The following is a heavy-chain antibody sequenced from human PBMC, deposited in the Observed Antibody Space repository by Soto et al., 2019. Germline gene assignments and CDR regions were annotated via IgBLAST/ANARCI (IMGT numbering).Heavy chain of an antibody. J-gene: IGHJ4*02. Sequence: QVQLVESGGGVVQPGRSLRLSCAASGFTFSSYAMHWVRQAPGKGLEWVAVISYDGSNKYYADSVKGRFTISRDNSKNTLYLQMNSLRAEDTAVYYCARAVDRVVVITYFDYWGQGTLVTVSS. V-gene: IGHV3-30-3*01. CDR2: ISYDGSNK. D-gene: IGHD3-22*01. CDR1: GFTFSSYA. CDR3: ARAVDRVVVITYFDY.